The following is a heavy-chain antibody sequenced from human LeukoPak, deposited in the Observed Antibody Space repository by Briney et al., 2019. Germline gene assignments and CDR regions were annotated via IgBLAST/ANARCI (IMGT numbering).Heavy chain of an antibody. J-gene: IGHJ3*02. CDR1: GGSFSGYY. CDR3: ARHLLSSNSSSNAFDI. D-gene: IGHD6-6*01. Sequence: SETLSLTCAVYGGSFSGYYWSWIRQPPGKGLEWIGEINHSGSTNYNPSLKSRVTISVDTSKNQFSLKLSSVTAADTAAYYCARHLLSSNSSSNAFDIWGQGTMVTVSS. V-gene: IGHV4-34*01. CDR2: INHSGST.